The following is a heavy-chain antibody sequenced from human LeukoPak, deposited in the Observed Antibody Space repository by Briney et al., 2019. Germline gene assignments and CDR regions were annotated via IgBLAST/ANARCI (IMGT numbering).Heavy chain of an antibody. D-gene: IGHD5-12*01. Sequence: SVKVSCKASGGTFSSYAISWVRQAPGQGLEWMGGIIPIFGTANYAQKFQGRVTITADESTSTAYMELSSLRSEDTAVYYCARGPSGCDPRIVIYYYYYMDVWGKGTTVTVSS. V-gene: IGHV1-69*13. CDR2: IIPIFGTA. CDR1: GGTFSSYA. CDR3: ARGPSGCDPRIVIYYYYYMDV. J-gene: IGHJ6*03.